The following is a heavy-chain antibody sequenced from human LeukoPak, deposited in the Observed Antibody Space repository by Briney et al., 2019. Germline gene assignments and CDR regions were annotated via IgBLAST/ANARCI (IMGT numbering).Heavy chain of an antibody. Sequence: PGGSLRLSCAASGFTFSSYSMNWVRQAPGKGLEWVSAISGSGGSTYYADSVKGRFTISRDNSKNTLYLQMNSLRAEDTAVYYCAKSSIAARAGNWFDPWGQGTLVTVSS. V-gene: IGHV3-23*01. CDR1: GFTFSSYS. CDR2: ISGSGGST. CDR3: AKSSIAARAGNWFDP. J-gene: IGHJ5*02. D-gene: IGHD6-6*01.